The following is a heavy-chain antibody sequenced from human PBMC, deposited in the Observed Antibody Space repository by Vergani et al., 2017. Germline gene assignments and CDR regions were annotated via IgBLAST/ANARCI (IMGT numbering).Heavy chain of an antibody. J-gene: IGHJ2*01. Sequence: QVQLQQWGAGLLKPSETLSLTCAVYGGSFSGYYWSWIRQPPGKGLEWIGEINHSGSTNYNPSLKSRVTISVDTSKNQFSLKLSSVTAADTAMYYCARVGHLVAVTGEGPSLDLWGRGTLVTVSS. V-gene: IGHV4-34*01. CDR3: ARVGHLVAVTGEGPSLDL. CDR2: INHSGST. CDR1: GGSFSGYY. D-gene: IGHD2-21*02.